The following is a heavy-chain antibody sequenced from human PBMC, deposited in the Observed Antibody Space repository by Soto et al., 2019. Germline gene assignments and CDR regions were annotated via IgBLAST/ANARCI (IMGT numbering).Heavy chain of an antibody. D-gene: IGHD3-10*02. Sequence: EVQLVESGGDLVQPGGSLRLSCAVSGFTFSSYDMHWVRQATGRGLEWVSAIETTGDTHYAGSVKGRFTISRENAKNSLYLQMNSLSAGDTAVYYCARAGRDGRAVRNWFDHWGQGTLVTVSS. CDR2: IETTGDT. V-gene: IGHV3-13*01. CDR3: ARAGRDGRAVRNWFDH. J-gene: IGHJ5*02. CDR1: GFTFSSYD.